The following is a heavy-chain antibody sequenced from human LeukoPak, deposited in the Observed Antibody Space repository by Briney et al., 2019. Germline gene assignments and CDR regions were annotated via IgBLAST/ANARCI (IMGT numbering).Heavy chain of an antibody. CDR1: GYTFTSYG. J-gene: IGHJ5*02. CDR2: ISAYNGNT. Sequence: GASVKVSCQASGYTFTSYGISWVRQAPGQGLEWMGWISAYNGNTNYAQKLQGRVTMTTDTSTSTAYMELRSLRSDDTAVYYCARGHLLLWFGEPYNWFDPWGQGTLVTVSS. D-gene: IGHD3-10*01. CDR3: ARGHLLLWFGEPYNWFDP. V-gene: IGHV1-18*01.